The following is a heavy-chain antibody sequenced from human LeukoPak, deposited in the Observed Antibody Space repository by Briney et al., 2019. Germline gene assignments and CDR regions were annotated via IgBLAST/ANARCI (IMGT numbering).Heavy chain of an antibody. D-gene: IGHD3-3*01. J-gene: IGHJ4*02. CDR2: INSDGSVT. CDR3: VRNLDFWGDSEDY. CDR1: GFTFSSYW. Sequence: GGSLRLSCAASGFTFSSYWMHWVRQAPGKGLMWVSRINSDGSVTTYADSVKGRFTISRDNAKNTLYLQMSSLRAEDTAVYYCVRNLDFWGDSEDYWGQGTLVTVSS. V-gene: IGHV3-74*01.